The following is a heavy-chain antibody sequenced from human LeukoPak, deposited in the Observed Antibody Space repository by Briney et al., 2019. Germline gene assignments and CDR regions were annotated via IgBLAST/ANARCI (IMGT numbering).Heavy chain of an antibody. Sequence: GGSLRLSCVASGFIISTYWMHWVRQAPGKGLVWVSRINPYGSSTNYADSVKGRFTISRDSARNTVYLQMNSLRADDTAVYYCARGNSGSSGLWDSWGQGTLVTVSS. J-gene: IGHJ4*02. CDR2: INPYGSST. V-gene: IGHV3-74*01. CDR1: GFIISTYW. D-gene: IGHD1-26*01. CDR3: ARGNSGSSGLWDS.